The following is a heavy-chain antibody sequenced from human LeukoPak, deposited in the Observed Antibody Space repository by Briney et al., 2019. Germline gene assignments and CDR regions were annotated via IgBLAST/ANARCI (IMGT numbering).Heavy chain of an antibody. Sequence: GGSLRLSCAASGFTFSSYSMNWVRQAPGKGLEWVSYISSSSSTIYYPHSVKRRFTISRDNAKNSLYLQMNSLRAEDTAVYYCARGREYYYMDVWGKGTTVTVSS. J-gene: IGHJ6*03. CDR1: GFTFSSYS. V-gene: IGHV3-48*04. CDR3: ARGREYYYMDV. CDR2: ISSSSSTI.